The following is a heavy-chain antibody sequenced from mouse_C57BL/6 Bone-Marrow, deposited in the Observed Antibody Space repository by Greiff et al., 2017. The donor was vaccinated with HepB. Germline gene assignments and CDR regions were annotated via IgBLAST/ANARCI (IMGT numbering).Heavy chain of an antibody. J-gene: IGHJ3*01. CDR2: INPYNGGT. D-gene: IGHD1-1*01. Sequence: EVQLQQSGPVLVKPGASVKMSCKASGYTFTDYYMNWVKQSHGKSLEWIGVINPYNGGTSYNQKFKGKATLTVDKSSSTAYMELNSLTSEDSAVYYCAVYYGSSYEAWFAYWGQGTLVTVSA. CDR1: GYTFTDYY. V-gene: IGHV1-19*01. CDR3: AVYYGSSYEAWFAY.